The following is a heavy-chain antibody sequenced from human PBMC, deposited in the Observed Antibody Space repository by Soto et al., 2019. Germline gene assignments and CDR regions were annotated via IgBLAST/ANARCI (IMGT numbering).Heavy chain of an antibody. D-gene: IGHD3-9*01. CDR1: GGSISSSNW. V-gene: IGHV4-4*02. J-gene: IGHJ5*01. CDR2: IYHSGST. CDR3: ARESKSGYVILPGYHLNDWFDS. Sequence: SETLSLTCAVSGGSISSSNWWSWVRQPPGKGLEWIGEIYHSGSTNYNPSHKSRVTISVDKSKNQFSLKLSSVTAADTAVYYCARESKSGYVILPGYHLNDWFDSWGRGTLVTAS.